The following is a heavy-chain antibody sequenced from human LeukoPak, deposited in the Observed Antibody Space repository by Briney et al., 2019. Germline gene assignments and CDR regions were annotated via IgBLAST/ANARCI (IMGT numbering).Heavy chain of an antibody. CDR3: ARGYSNYPNNYYYYYMDV. V-gene: IGHV4-59*11. J-gene: IGHJ6*03. CDR1: GGSISSHY. D-gene: IGHD4-11*01. Sequence: SETLSLTCTVSGGSISSHYWSWIRQPPGKGLEWIGYIYYSGSTNYNPSLKSRVTISVDTSKNQFSLKLSSVTAADTAVYYCARGYSNYPNNYYYYYMDVWGKGTTVTVSS. CDR2: IYYSGST.